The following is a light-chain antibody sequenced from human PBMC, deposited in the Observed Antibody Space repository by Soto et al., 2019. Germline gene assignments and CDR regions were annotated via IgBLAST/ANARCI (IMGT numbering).Light chain of an antibody. J-gene: IGLJ2*01. Sequence: QSALTQPASVSGSPGQSITISCTGTSSDVGGYNYVSWYQQHPGKAPKLMIYDVSNRPSGASNRFSGSKSGNTASLTISGLQADDEADYYCSSYTSSSTLGVVFGGGTKLTVL. CDR3: SSYTSSSTLGVV. V-gene: IGLV2-14*01. CDR2: DVS. CDR1: SSDVGGYNY.